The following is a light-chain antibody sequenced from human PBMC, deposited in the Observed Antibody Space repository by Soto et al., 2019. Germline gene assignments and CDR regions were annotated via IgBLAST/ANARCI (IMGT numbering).Light chain of an antibody. Sequence: DIQMTQSPSSLSASVGDRVTITCQASQDISNYLNWYQQKPGKAPKLLIYDASNLETGVPSRFSGSVSGTDSTFTISSLQPEDIATYYCQQYDNLPYTFGQGTKLEIK. J-gene: IGKJ2*01. V-gene: IGKV1-33*01. CDR3: QQYDNLPYT. CDR2: DAS. CDR1: QDISNY.